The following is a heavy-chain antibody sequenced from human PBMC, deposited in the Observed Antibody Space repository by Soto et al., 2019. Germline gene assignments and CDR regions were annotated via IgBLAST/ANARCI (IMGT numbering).Heavy chain of an antibody. D-gene: IGHD3-16*01. Sequence: GGSLRLSCAASGFTFISYGMHWVRQAPGKGLEWVAVISYDGSNKYYADSVKGRFTISRDNSKNTLYLQMNSLRAEDTAVYYCAKDRRVTVGDYYYGMDVWGQGTTGTVSS. CDR3: AKDRRVTVGDYYYGMDV. CDR2: ISYDGSNK. V-gene: IGHV3-30*18. CDR1: GFTFISYG. J-gene: IGHJ6*02.